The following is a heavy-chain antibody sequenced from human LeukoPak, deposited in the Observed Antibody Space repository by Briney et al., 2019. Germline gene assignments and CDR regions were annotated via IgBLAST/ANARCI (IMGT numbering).Heavy chain of an antibody. CDR1: GGSISSYY. CDR3: ARVHGLYYYGMDV. J-gene: IGHJ6*02. CDR2: IYYSGST. Sequence: SETLPLTCTVSGGSISSYYWSWIRQHPGKGLEWIGYIYYSGSTNYNPSLKSRVTISVDTSKNQFSLKLSSVTAADTAVYYCARVHGLYYYGMDVWGQGTTVTVSS. V-gene: IGHV4-59*01. D-gene: IGHD4-17*01.